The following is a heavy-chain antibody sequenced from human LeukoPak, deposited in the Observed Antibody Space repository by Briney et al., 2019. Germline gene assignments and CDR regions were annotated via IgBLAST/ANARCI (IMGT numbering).Heavy chain of an antibody. J-gene: IGHJ4*02. Sequence: PSQTLSLTCTVSGVSVSSGDYYWSWIRQPSGKGLEWIGYIYYSGSTYYNPSLKSRVTISVDTSKNQFSLNLSSVTAADTAVYYCARTNYEYVWGSYGFDFWGQGTLVTVSS. V-gene: IGHV4-30-4*01. CDR1: GVSVSSGDYY. CDR3: ARTNYEYVWGSYGFDF. CDR2: IYYSGST. D-gene: IGHD3-16*01.